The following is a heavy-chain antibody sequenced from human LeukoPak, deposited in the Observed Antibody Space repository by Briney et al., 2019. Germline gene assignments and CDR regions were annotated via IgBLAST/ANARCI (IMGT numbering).Heavy chain of an antibody. CDR1: GFTFSSYA. J-gene: IGHJ1*01. V-gene: IGHV3-30*04. CDR3: AGWDSSSYSHEYFQH. D-gene: IGHD3-22*01. CDR2: ISYDGSNK. Sequence: GGSLRLSCAASGFTFSSYAMHWVRQAPGKGLEWVAVISYDGSNKYYADSVKGRFTICRDNSKNTLYLQMNSLRAEDTAVYYCAGWDSSSYSHEYFQHWGQGTLVIVSS.